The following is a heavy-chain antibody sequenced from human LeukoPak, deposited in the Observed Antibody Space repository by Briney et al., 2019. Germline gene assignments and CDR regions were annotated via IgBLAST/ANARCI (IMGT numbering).Heavy chain of an antibody. CDR1: GFTSIAYA. D-gene: IGHD3-16*01. CDR2: ISDGGVTT. J-gene: IGHJ6*02. V-gene: IGHV3-23*01. Sequence: EGSLRLSCVGSGFTSIAYALTWARQAPGKGLEWVSGISDGGVTTYYADSVKGRFTISRDNSKNTLYLQMNSLRADDTAIYYCARNQQLGGHSYYYYGMDVWGQGTTVTVSS. CDR3: ARNQQLGGHSYYYYGMDV.